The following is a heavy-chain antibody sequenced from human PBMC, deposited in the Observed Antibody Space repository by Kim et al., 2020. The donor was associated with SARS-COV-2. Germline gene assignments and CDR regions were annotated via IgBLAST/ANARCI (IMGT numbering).Heavy chain of an antibody. CDR3: ARGGYDYVWGSYQKGAFDI. Sequence: SRVTISVDTSKNQFSLKLSSVTAADTAVYYCARGGYDYVWGSYQKGAFDIWGQGTMVTVSS. J-gene: IGHJ3*02. D-gene: IGHD3-16*02. V-gene: IGHV4-34*01.